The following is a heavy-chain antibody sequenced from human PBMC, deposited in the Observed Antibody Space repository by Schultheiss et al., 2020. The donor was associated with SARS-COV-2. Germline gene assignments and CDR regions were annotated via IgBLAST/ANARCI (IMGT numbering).Heavy chain of an antibody. CDR2: ISGSGGST. J-gene: IGHJ4*02. CDR1: GFTVSSYR. V-gene: IGHV3-23*01. CDR3: AKARHYYDSSGYYYFDY. Sequence: GESLKISFAASGFTVSSYRMNWVRQAPGKGLEWVSAISGSGGSTYYADSVKGRFTISRDNSKNTLYLQMNSLRAEDTAVYYCAKARHYYDSSGYYYFDYWGQGTLVTVSS. D-gene: IGHD3-22*01.